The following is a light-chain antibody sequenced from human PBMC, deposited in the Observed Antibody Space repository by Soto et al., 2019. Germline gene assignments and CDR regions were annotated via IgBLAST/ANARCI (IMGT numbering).Light chain of an antibody. J-gene: IGKJ2*01. CDR2: GGS. Sequence: EIVLTQSPGTLSLSPGERATLSCRASQSVSSSYLAWYQQKPGQAPRLLIYGGSSRATGIPDRFSGSGSGTDFTLTIIRLEPEEFAVYYCQQYGSSPPMYTFGQGTKLEIK. V-gene: IGKV3-20*01. CDR1: QSVSSSY. CDR3: QQYGSSPPMYT.